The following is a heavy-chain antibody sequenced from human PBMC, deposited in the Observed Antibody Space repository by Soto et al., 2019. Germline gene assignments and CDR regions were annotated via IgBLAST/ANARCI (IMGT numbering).Heavy chain of an antibody. Sequence: ASVKVSCKASGYTFTSYGISWVRQAPGQGLEWMGWISAYNGNTNYAQKLQGRVTMTTDTSTSTAYMELRSLRSDDTAVYYCASTMVRGDTLTYYYYGMEVWGQGTTVIVS. D-gene: IGHD3-10*01. CDR3: ASTMVRGDTLTYYYYGMEV. CDR1: GYTFTSYG. V-gene: IGHV1-18*01. CDR2: ISAYNGNT. J-gene: IGHJ6*02.